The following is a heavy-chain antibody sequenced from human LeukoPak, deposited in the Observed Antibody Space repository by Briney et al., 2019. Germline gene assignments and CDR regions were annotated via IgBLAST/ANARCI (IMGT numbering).Heavy chain of an antibody. D-gene: IGHD6-19*01. Sequence: GGSLRLSCAASGFTFSSYGMHWVRQAPGKGLEWVAVIWYDGSNKYYADSVKGRFTISRDNSKNTLYLQMNSLRAEDTAVYYCARDGYSSGWYGPDYWGQGTPVTVSS. CDR2: IWYDGSNK. V-gene: IGHV3-33*01. J-gene: IGHJ4*02. CDR1: GFTFSSYG. CDR3: ARDGYSSGWYGPDY.